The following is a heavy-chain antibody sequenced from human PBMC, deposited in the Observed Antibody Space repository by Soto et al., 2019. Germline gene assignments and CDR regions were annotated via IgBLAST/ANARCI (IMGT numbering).Heavy chain of an antibody. Sequence: QVHLVQSGAEVKKPGASVKVSCKGSGYDFTTYGITWVRQAPGQGLEWMAWISAHNGNTDYAQKLQGRVTVTRDTSTSTAYMELRSLRSDATAMYYCARGRYGDYWGQGALVTVSS. CDR3: ARGRYGDY. D-gene: IGHD1-1*01. CDR1: GYDFTTYG. J-gene: IGHJ4*02. V-gene: IGHV1-18*01. CDR2: ISAHNGNT.